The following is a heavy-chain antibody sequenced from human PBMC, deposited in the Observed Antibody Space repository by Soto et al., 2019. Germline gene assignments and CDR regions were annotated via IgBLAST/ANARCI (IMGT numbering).Heavy chain of an antibody. CDR1: GFTFSHFG. V-gene: IGHV3-30*18. D-gene: IGHD3-3*01. CDR2: ISADGSDK. CDR3: TKGSEVARQELDY. Sequence: QVQLVESGGGVVQPARALRLSCAASGFTFSHFGMHWGRQVPGKGMEWVAAISADGSDKYFSDSVKGRLTISRDNSKNTLFLQMNSLRVEDTAVYYCTKGSEVARQELDYWGQGTLVTVSS. J-gene: IGHJ4*02.